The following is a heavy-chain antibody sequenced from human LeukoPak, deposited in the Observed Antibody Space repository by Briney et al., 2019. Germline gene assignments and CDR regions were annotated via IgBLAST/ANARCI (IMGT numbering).Heavy chain of an antibody. D-gene: IGHD4-23*01. V-gene: IGHV4-39*07. J-gene: IGHJ6*03. CDR2: IYYSGST. CDR1: GGSISSSSYY. Sequence: SETLSLTCTVSGGSISSSSYYWGWIRQPPGEGLEWIGSIYYSGSTYYNPSLKSRVTISVDTSKNQFSLKLSSVTAADTAVYYCARNSPRQYYYYYYMDVWGKGTTVTVSS. CDR3: ARNSPRQYYYYYYMDV.